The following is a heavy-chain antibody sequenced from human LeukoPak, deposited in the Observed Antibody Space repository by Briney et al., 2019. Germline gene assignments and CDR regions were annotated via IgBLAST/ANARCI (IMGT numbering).Heavy chain of an antibody. Sequence: GGSLRHSYAASLFTLTIHRMNWVRPTPRGGGGGVSSISSSSSYIYYADSVKGRFTISRDNAKNSLYLQMNSLRAEDTAVYYCAREYSSSFMGFDYWGQGTLVTVSS. J-gene: IGHJ4*02. CDR2: ISSSSSYI. CDR1: LFTLTIHR. D-gene: IGHD6-13*01. CDR3: AREYSSSFMGFDY. V-gene: IGHV3-21*01.